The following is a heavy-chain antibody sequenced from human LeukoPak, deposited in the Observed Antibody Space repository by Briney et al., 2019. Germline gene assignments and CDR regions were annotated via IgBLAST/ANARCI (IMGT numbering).Heavy chain of an antibody. D-gene: IGHD3-3*01. CDR3: ASSPYDFWSGYPAYYFDY. CDR1: GGSISSYY. Sequence: TPSETLSLTCTVSGGSISSYYWSWIRQPPGKGLEWIGYIYYSGSTNYNPSLKSRVTISVDTSKNQFSLKLSSVTAADTAVYYCASSPYDFWSGYPAYYFDYWGQGTLVTVSS. V-gene: IGHV4-59*01. J-gene: IGHJ4*02. CDR2: IYYSGST.